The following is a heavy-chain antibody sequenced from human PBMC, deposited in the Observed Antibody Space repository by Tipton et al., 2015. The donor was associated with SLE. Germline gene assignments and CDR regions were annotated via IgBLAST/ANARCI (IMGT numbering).Heavy chain of an antibody. D-gene: IGHD4-17*01. CDR1: GATFTTFG. Sequence: LSLTCAASGATFTTFGMHWVRQAPGKGLEWVAFIGYDGSRQYYADSVKGRLTISRDNSKTTLYLEMDSLRPEDTAMYYCTKNQGVTNDYAGPFDIWGQGTMVTVFS. V-gene: IGHV3-30*02. CDR3: TKNQGVTNDYAGPFDI. CDR2: IGYDGSRQ. J-gene: IGHJ3*02.